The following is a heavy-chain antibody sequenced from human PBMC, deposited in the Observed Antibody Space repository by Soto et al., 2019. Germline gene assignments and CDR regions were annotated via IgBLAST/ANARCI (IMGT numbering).Heavy chain of an antibody. V-gene: IGHV1-69*13. CDR2: IIPIFGTA. CDR3: ARDKMIAAVAGPGKFDY. CDR1: GGTFSSYA. D-gene: IGHD6-19*01. J-gene: IGHJ4*02. Sequence: ASVKVSCKASGGTFSSYAISWVRQAPGQGLEWMGGIIPIFGTANYAQKFQGRVTITADESTSTAYMELSSLRSEDTAVYYCARDKMIAAVAGPGKFDYWGQGTLVTVSS.